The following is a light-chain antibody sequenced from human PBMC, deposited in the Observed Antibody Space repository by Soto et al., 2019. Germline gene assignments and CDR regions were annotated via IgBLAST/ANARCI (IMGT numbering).Light chain of an antibody. J-gene: IGLJ2*01. CDR1: SSDVGDYNY. V-gene: IGLV2-14*01. CDR3: SSYTSSSSVV. Sequence: QSALTQPASVSWSPGQSITISCTGTSSDVGDYNYVSWYQQHPGKAPKLMIYEVSNRPSGVSNRFSGSKSGNTASLTISGLQAEDEADYYCSSYTSSSSVVFGGGTKLTVL. CDR2: EVS.